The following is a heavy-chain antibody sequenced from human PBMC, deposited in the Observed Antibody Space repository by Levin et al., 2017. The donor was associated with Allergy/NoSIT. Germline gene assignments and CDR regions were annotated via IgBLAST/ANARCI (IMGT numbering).Heavy chain of an antibody. CDR3: ARVEGKYYGSGSYRGIDY. D-gene: IGHD3-10*01. CDR1: GFTFSSYG. J-gene: IGHJ4*02. V-gene: IGHV3-33*01. CDR2: IWYDGSNK. Sequence: PGGSLRLSCAASGFTFSSYGMHWVRQAPGKGLEWVAVIWYDGSNKYYADSVKGRFTISRDNSKNTLYLQMNSLRAEDTAVYYCARVEGKYYGSGSYRGIDYWGQGTLVTVSS.